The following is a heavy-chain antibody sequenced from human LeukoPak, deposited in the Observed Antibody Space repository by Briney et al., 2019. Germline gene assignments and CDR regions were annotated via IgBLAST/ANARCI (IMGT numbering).Heavy chain of an antibody. J-gene: IGHJ4*02. CDR3: ARDILISSSSDY. CDR2: IYSGGST. CDR1: GFTVSSNY. V-gene: IGHV3-53*01. D-gene: IGHD6-6*01. Sequence: PGGSLRLSCAASGFTVSSNYMSWVRQAPGKGLEWVSVIYSGGSTYYADSVKGRFTISRDNSKNTLYLQMNSLRAEDTAVYYCARDILISSSSDYWGQGTLVTVSS.